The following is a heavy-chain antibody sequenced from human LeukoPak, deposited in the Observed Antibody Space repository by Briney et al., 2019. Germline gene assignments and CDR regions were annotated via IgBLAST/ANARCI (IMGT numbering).Heavy chain of an antibody. CDR1: GFSLNTNGMC. J-gene: IGHJ6*03. Sequence: SGPTLVNPTQTLTLTCTFSGFSLNTNGMCVSWIRQPPGKALEWLARIDWDDDRYYSPSLKTRLTISKDTSKNQVVLTMTNMDPADTATNYCARILPVAGSYYYYYMDVWGKGTTVTVSS. CDR3: ARILPVAGSYYYYYMDV. D-gene: IGHD6-19*01. CDR2: IDWDDDR. V-gene: IGHV2-70*11.